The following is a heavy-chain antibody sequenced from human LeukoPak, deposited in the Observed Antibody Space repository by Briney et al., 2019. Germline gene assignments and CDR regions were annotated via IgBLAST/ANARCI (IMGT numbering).Heavy chain of an antibody. V-gene: IGHV4-34*01. J-gene: IGHJ4*02. CDR1: GGSFCVFY. Sequence: SETLSHTCAVSGGSFCVFYWSCIRQPPGKGLEWIGEINHSGSTNYNPSLKSRVTISVDTSKNQFSLKLSSVTAADTAVYYCARGSYYDGGGYYSILYPSDYRGQGTLVTVSS. CDR3: ARGSYYDGGGYYSILYPSDY. D-gene: IGHD3-22*01. CDR2: INHSGST.